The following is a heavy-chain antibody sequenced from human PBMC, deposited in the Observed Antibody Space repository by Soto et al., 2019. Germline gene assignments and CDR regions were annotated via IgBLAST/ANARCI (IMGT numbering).Heavy chain of an antibody. J-gene: IGHJ4*02. V-gene: IGHV3-30-3*01. CDR3: ARDGCDGTCYSYYFDY. CDR1: GFTFRNYA. Sequence: QVQLVESGGGVVQPGGSLRLSCAASGFTFRNYAMHWVRQAPGKGLEWVAIISYDGSNKYYADSVKGRFTISRDNSKNTLYLQMNSLRTEDTAVYFCARDGCDGTCYSYYFDYWGQETLVTVSS. CDR2: ISYDGSNK. D-gene: IGHD2-15*01.